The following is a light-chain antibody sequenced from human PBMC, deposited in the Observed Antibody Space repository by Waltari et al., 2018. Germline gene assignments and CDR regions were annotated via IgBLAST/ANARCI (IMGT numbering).Light chain of an antibody. CDR3: QQYGNAPIT. CDR1: HTVNNNF. V-gene: IGKV3-20*01. J-gene: IGKJ5*01. CDR2: SIS. Sequence: EIVLTQSPGTLSSSPGERATLSCTPSHTVNNNFLAWYQQIPGQSPRLLIYSISNRAPGIPDRFRGGGSGTDFTITISRLAPEDFADYYCQQYGNAPITFGQGTRLDI.